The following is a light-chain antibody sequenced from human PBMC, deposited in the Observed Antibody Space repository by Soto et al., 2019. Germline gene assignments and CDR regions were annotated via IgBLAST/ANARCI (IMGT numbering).Light chain of an antibody. CDR3: QSYDSRLSGYV. Sequence: QSVLTQPPSVSEAPGQRVTISCTGSSSNIGAGYEAHLYQQVPGTAPKLLIYENNNRPSGVPDRFSGSKSGTSASLAITGLQAEDEAEYYCQSYDSRLSGYVFGTGTKVTVL. V-gene: IGLV1-40*01. J-gene: IGLJ1*01. CDR1: SSNIGAGYE. CDR2: ENN.